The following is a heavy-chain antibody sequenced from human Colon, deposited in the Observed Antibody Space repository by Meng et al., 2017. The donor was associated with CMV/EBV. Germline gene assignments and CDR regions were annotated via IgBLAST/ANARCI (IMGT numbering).Heavy chain of an antibody. CDR1: GGSISNYY. D-gene: IGHD1-26*01. CDR2: IFYSGST. J-gene: IGHJ5*02. Sequence: GSLRLSCTVSGGSISNYYWNWIRQPPGKGLEWIGYIFYSGSTSYNPSLKSRVTISVGTSKKQLSLKLSSVTAADTAVYYCAGLGTTNWFDPWGQGTLVTVSS. CDR3: AGLGTTNWFDP. V-gene: IGHV4-59*01.